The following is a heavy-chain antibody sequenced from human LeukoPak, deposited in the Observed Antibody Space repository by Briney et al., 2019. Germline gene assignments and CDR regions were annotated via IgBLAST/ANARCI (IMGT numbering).Heavy chain of an antibody. V-gene: IGHV4-38-2*02. J-gene: IGHJ4*01. CDR1: GYSISSGYY. D-gene: IGHD3-16*02. Sequence: PSETLSLTCTVSGYSISSGYYWGWIRQPPGKGLEWIGSIYHSGSTYYNPSLKSRVTISVDTSKNQFSLKLSSVTAADTAVYYCARGRPLYVWGSYRLYYFDYWGQGTLVTVSS. CDR3: ARGRPLYVWGSYRLYYFDY. CDR2: IYHSGST.